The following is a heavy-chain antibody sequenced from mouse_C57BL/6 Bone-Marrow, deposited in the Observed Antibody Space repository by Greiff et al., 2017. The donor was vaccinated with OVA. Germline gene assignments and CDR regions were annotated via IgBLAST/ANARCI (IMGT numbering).Heavy chain of an antibody. J-gene: IGHJ1*03. CDR1: GFTFSDYG. CDR3: ARGYFDV. V-gene: IGHV5-17*01. CDR2: ISSGSSTI. Sequence: EVQLVESGGGLVKPGGSLKLSCAASGFTFSDYGMHWVRQAPEKGLEWVAYISSGSSTIYYAVTVKGRFTISRDNAKNTLFLQMTSLRSEDTAMYYCARGYFDVWGTGTTVTVSS.